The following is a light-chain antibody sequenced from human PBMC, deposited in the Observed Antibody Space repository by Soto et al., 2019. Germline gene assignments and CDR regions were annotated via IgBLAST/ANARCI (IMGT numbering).Light chain of an antibody. CDR1: NIGTKP. CDR3: QVWDSTSDSYV. CDR2: DDN. Sequence: SYELNQPPSVSVAPGQTARITCGGDNIGTKPVHWYQQKPGQAPALVVYDDNDRPSGIPERISGSNSGNTAALTISRVEAGDEADYYCQVWDSTSDSYVFGTGTKLTVL. J-gene: IGLJ1*01. V-gene: IGLV3-21*02.